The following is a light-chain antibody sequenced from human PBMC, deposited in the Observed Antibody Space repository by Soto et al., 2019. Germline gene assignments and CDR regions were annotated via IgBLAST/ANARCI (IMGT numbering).Light chain of an antibody. J-gene: IGKJ1*01. CDR2: DSS. Sequence: DIQMTQSPSTLSASVGDRVTITCRASQSISSWLAWYQQKPGKAPKLLIYDSSSLESGVPPRFSGSGSGTEVTLSISSLQPDDFATYYCQQYNSYSETFGQGTKVEIK. V-gene: IGKV1-5*01. CDR3: QQYNSYSET. CDR1: QSISSW.